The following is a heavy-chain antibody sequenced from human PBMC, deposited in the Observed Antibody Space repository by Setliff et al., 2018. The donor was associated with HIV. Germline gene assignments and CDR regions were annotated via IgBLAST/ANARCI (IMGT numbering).Heavy chain of an antibody. V-gene: IGHV1-18*01. Sequence: ASVKVSCKASGYTFTSYGISWVRQAPGQGLEWMGWISGYNGNTKYAQRFQGRVAMTTETSTSTAYMELRSLRSEDTAVYYCARDRYGDYAYFDYWGQGTLVTVSS. CDR3: ARDRYGDYAYFDY. J-gene: IGHJ4*02. D-gene: IGHD4-17*01. CDR1: GYTFTSYG. CDR2: ISGYNGNT.